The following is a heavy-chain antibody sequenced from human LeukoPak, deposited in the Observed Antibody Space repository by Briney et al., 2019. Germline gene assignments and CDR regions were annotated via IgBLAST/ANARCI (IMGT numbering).Heavy chain of an antibody. CDR3: ARATRNGYDY. J-gene: IGHJ4*01. CDR1: GFTFNIYG. V-gene: IGHV3-48*04. CDR2: IGSRSVTT. Sequence: GGSLRLSCEASGFTFNIYGMNWVRQAPGKGPEWVSYIGSRSVTTHYADSVKGRFTVSRDHAQNALYLQMNSLRRDDTAVYYCARATRNGYDYWGHGTRVTVSS. D-gene: IGHD5-24*01.